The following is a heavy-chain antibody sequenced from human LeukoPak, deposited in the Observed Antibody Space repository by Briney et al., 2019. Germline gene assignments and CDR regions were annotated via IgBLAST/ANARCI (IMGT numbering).Heavy chain of an antibody. J-gene: IGHJ5*02. CDR2: INAYNGNT. CDR1: VYTFTSYC. CDR3: AREHSSIWGNSDHRGWFDP. V-gene: IGHV1-18*01. Sequence: AAVKVSCKASVYTFTSYCISWVRQARGQGRDWMGWINAYNGNTNYAQKLQGRVTMTTDTSTSTAYMELRNLRSDDTAVYYCAREHSSIWGNSDHRGWFDPWGQGTLVTVSS. D-gene: IGHD6-13*01.